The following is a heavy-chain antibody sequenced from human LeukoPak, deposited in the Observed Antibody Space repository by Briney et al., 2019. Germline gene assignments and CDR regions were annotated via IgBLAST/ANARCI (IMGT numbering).Heavy chain of an antibody. CDR3: ARTFAVWFGELSLCSFDY. CDR1: GFTFSSYS. V-gene: IGHV3-21*04. Sequence: GGSLRLSCAASGFTFSSYSMNWVRQAPGKGLEWVSSISSSSSYIYYADSVKGRFTISRDNAKNSLYLQMNSLRAEDTAVYYCARTFAVWFGELSLCSFDYWGRGTLVTVAS. CDR2: ISSSSSYI. D-gene: IGHD3-10*01. J-gene: IGHJ4*02.